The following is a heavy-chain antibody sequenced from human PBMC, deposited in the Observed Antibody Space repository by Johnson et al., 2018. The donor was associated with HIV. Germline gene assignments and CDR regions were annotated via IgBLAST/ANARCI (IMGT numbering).Heavy chain of an antibody. CDR2: IWYDGSTK. Sequence: QEQLVESGGGVVQPGRSLRLSCAASGFSFRSYGMHWVRQAPGKGLEWVALIWYDGSTKYYADSVKGRFTISRDNSENTLYLQMNSLKAEDTAVYYCARDDIRDGKSFDIWGQGTMVTVSS. J-gene: IGHJ3*02. V-gene: IGHV3-33*01. CDR1: GFSFRSYG. CDR3: ARDDIRDGKSFDI.